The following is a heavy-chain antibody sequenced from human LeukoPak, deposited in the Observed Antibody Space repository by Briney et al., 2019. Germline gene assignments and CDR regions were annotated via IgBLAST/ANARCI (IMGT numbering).Heavy chain of an antibody. CDR2: IYYSGST. J-gene: IGHJ3*02. D-gene: IGHD5-24*01. CDR1: GGSISSYY. CDR3: ASGMDLEMATIDYAFDI. V-gene: IGHV4-59*01. Sequence: SETLSLTCTVAGGSISSYYWSWIRQPPGKGLEWIGYIYYSGSTNYNPSLKSRVTISVDTSKNQFSLKLSSVTAADTAVYYCASGMDLEMATIDYAFDIWGQGTMVTVSS.